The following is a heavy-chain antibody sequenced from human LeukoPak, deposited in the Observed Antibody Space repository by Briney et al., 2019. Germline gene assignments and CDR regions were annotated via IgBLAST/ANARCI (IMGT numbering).Heavy chain of an antibody. J-gene: IGHJ4*02. D-gene: IGHD2-15*01. Sequence: SETLSLTCTVSGGSISSGGYYWSWIRQHPGKGLEWIGYIYYSGSTYYNPSLKSRVTISVDTSKNQFSLKLSSVTAADTAVYYCARVGYCSGGSCYHFDYWGQGTLVTVSS. V-gene: IGHV4-31*03. CDR1: GGSISSGGYY. CDR2: IYYSGST. CDR3: ARVGYCSGGSCYHFDY.